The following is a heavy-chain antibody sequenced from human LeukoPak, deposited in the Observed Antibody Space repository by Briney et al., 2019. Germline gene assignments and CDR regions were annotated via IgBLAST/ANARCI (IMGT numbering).Heavy chain of an antibody. Sequence: GGTLRLSCAASGFTFSSYGMGWVRQAPGKGLEWVSAISGSGGSTYYADSVKGRFTISRDNSKNTLYLQMNSLRAEDTAVYYCAKGGHWLLSAFDIWGQGTMVTVSS. CDR3: AKGGHWLLSAFDI. CDR2: ISGSGGST. V-gene: IGHV3-23*01. D-gene: IGHD3-9*01. CDR1: GFTFSSYG. J-gene: IGHJ3*02.